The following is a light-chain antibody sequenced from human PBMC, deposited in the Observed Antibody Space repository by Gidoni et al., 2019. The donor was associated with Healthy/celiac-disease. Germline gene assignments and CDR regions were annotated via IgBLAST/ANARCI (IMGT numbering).Light chain of an antibody. V-gene: IGLV3-19*01. CDR1: SLRSYY. CDR2: GKN. J-gene: IGLJ3*02. CDR3: NSRDSSGNHLGV. Sequence: STELTQAPAVSVAFGKTVRTTCQGDSLRSYYASWYPQKPGQAPVLVINGKNQRPSGFPARFSCSSPGSAASFTITGAHAEDEAYYCCNSRDSSGNHLGVFGGGTKLTVL.